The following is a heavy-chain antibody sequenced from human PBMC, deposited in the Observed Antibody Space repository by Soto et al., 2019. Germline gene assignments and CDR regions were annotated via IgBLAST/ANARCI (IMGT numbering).Heavy chain of an antibody. CDR2: IYYSGST. D-gene: IGHD3-22*01. J-gene: IGHJ4*02. Sequence: SEILSLTCTVSGGSISSYYWSWIRQPPGKGLEWIGYIYYSGSTNYNPSLKSRVTISVDTSKNQFSLKLSSVTAADTAVYYCARGAKYYDSSGYYDYCGQGTLVTVSS. V-gene: IGHV4-59*01. CDR3: ARGAKYYDSSGYYDY. CDR1: GGSISSYY.